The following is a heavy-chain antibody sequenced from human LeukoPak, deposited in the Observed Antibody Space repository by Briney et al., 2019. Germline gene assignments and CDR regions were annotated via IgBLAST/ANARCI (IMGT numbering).Heavy chain of an antibody. CDR1: GGSISSYY. Sequence: SETLSLTCTVSGGSISSYYWSWIRQPAGKGLEWIGRIYTSGSTNYNPSLKSRVTMSVDTSKNQFSLKLSSVTAADTAVYYCARADSSSWGYYYYYGMDVWGQGTTVTVSS. V-gene: IGHV4-4*07. CDR3: ARADSSSWGYYYYYGMDV. D-gene: IGHD6-13*01. J-gene: IGHJ6*02. CDR2: IYTSGST.